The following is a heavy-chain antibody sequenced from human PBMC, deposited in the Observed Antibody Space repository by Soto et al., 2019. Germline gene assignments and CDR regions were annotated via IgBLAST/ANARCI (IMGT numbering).Heavy chain of an antibody. CDR1: GYTFTDYH. J-gene: IGHJ6*02. V-gene: IGHV1-2*02. CDR3: ARGLDCSGNTCFMRVYYGVDV. CDR2: INPNSGDT. D-gene: IGHD2-15*01. Sequence: ASVKASCKASGYTFTDYHIHWVRQAPGQGLEWMGWINPNSGDTKYTKKFQGRVTMTRDTSISTAYMEQSGLRSDDAAVFYCARGLDCSGNTCFMRVYYGVDVWGQGTTVTVSS.